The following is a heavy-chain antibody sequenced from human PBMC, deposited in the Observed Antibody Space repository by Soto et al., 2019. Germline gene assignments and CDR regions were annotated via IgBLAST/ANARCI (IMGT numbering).Heavy chain of an antibody. CDR3: ARHYYGSRSYPAYYMDV. CDR2: IYPGDSDT. Sequence: PGESLKISCKGSGYSFTSYWIGWVRQMPGKGLEWMGIIYPGDSDTRYSPSFQGQVTISADKSISTAYLQWSSLKASDTAMYYCARHYYGSRSYPAYYMDVWGKGTTVTVSS. D-gene: IGHD3-10*01. V-gene: IGHV5-51*01. CDR1: GYSFTSYW. J-gene: IGHJ6*03.